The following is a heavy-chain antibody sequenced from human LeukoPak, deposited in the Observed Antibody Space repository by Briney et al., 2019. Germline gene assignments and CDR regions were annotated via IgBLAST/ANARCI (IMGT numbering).Heavy chain of an antibody. CDR1: GFTVSSNY. Sequence: GGSLRLSCAASGFTVSSNYMSWVRQAPGKGLEWVSVIYSGGSTYYADSVKGRFTISRDNSKNTLYLQMNSLRAEDTAVYYCASTNSYDSSGYSPAFDIWGQGTMVTVSS. J-gene: IGHJ3*02. V-gene: IGHV3-53*01. CDR3: ASTNSYDSSGYSPAFDI. D-gene: IGHD3-22*01. CDR2: IYSGGST.